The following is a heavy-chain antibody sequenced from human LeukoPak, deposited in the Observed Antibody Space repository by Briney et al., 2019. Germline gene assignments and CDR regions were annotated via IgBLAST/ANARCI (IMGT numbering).Heavy chain of an antibody. CDR1: GYTFTSYD. CDR2: MNPYSGNT. V-gene: IGHV1-8*01. D-gene: IGHD2-2*01. CDR3: ATIPKGYCSSTSSSAVHY. J-gene: IGHJ4*02. Sequence: VSCKASGYTFTSYDINWVRQATGQGLEWMGWMNPYSGNTGYAQKFQGRVTMTRNTSISTAYMELSSLRSEDTAVYYCATIPKGYCSSTSSSAVHYWGQGTRVTVSS.